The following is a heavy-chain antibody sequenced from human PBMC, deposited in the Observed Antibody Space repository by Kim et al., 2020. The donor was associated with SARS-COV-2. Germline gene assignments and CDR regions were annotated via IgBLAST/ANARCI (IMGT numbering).Heavy chain of an antibody. V-gene: IGHV3-15*01. CDR2: IKSKANGETT. CDR3: AADVPGPGDLRAQLEY. Sequence: GGSLRRSCAGTGFTFTSAWMSWFRQAPGKGLEWVGRIKSKANGETTEYATPVKGRFSISRDDSTSTFYLQMSSLKTEDTAVYYCAADVPGPGDLRAQLEYWGQGTLVTVSS. D-gene: IGHD3-10*01. CDR1: GFTFTSAW. J-gene: IGHJ4*02.